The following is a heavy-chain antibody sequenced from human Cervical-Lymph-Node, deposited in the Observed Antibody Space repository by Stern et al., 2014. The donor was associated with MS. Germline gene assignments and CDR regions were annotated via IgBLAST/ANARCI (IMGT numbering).Heavy chain of an antibody. CDR3: ARHLGDAGSELYYFDY. CDR2: IIPIFGIP. Sequence: QVQLVQSGAEVKKPGSSVKVSCKASGGTFSNYALNWVRQVHGQGLEWMGMIIPIFGIPTYAQKFQGRLTITADKSTSTVYMEVSSLRSEDSAVYYCARHLGDAGSELYYFDYWGQGTLVTVSS. V-gene: IGHV1-69*09. D-gene: IGHD6-25*01. J-gene: IGHJ4*02. CDR1: GGTFSNYA.